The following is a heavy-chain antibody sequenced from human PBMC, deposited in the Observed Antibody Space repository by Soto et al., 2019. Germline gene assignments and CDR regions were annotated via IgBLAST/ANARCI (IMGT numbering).Heavy chain of an antibody. CDR3: AKEGDARYNYYYYYGMDV. CDR1: GFTFSSYA. CDR2: ISGSGGST. D-gene: IGHD1-20*01. Sequence: EVQLLESGGGLVQPGGSLRLSCAASGFTFSSYAMSWVRQAPGKGLEWVSAISGSGGSTYYADSVKGRFTISRDNSKNTLYLQMNSLRAEDTAVYYCAKEGDARYNYYYYYGMDVWGQGTTVTVSS. V-gene: IGHV3-23*01. J-gene: IGHJ6*02.